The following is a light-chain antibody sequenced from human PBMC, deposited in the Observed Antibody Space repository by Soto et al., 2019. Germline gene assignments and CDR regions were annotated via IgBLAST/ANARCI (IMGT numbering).Light chain of an antibody. Sequence: QSVLTQPRSVSGSPGQSVTISCTGTSSDIGSYNYVSWYQQHPGKAPKLMIYDVSKRPSEVPDRFSGSKSGNTASLTISGLQTEDEADYYCCTYAGSYLWVFGGGTKLTVL. J-gene: IGLJ3*02. CDR1: SSDIGSYNY. CDR2: DVS. V-gene: IGLV2-11*01. CDR3: CTYAGSYLWV.